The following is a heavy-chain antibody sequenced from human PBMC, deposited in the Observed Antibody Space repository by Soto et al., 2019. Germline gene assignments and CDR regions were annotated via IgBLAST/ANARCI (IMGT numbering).Heavy chain of an antibody. CDR3: ARGGVSTRTFDY. J-gene: IGHJ4*02. CDR1: GYNFAGYW. D-gene: IGHD3-3*01. CDR2: IYPSDSDT. V-gene: IGHV5-51*01. Sequence: VESRKISCKGSGYNFAGYWIAWVRQMPGKGLELMGIIYPSDSDTRYRPSFQGQVTISADKSISSAYLQWSSLRASDTAMYYCARGGVSTRTFDYWGQGTPVTVSS.